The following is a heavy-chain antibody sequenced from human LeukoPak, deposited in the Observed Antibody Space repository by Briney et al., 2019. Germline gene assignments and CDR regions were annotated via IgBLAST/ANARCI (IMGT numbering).Heavy chain of an antibody. Sequence: PGGSLRLSCAASGFTFSSYGMHWVRQAPGKGLEWVAVISYDGSNKYYADSVKGRFTISRDNSKNTLYLQMNSLRAEDTAVYYCAKDTHEWIQLWVLWFDPWGQGTLVTVSS. V-gene: IGHV3-30*18. CDR2: ISYDGSNK. CDR1: GFTFSSYG. CDR3: AKDTHEWIQLWVLWFDP. J-gene: IGHJ5*02. D-gene: IGHD5-18*01.